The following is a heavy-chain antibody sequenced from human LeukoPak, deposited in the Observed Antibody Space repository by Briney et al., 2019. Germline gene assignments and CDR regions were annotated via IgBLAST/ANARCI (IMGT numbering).Heavy chain of an antibody. CDR2: INHSGST. CDR1: GGSFSGYY. V-gene: IGHV4-34*01. CDR3: ASSAAMVPDFDY. D-gene: IGHD5-18*01. J-gene: IGHJ4*02. Sequence: SGTLSLTCAVYGGSFSGYYWSWIRQPPGKGLEWIGEINHSGSTNYNPSLKSRVTISVDASKNQFSLKLSSVTAADTAVYYCASSAAMVPDFDYWGQGTLVTVSS.